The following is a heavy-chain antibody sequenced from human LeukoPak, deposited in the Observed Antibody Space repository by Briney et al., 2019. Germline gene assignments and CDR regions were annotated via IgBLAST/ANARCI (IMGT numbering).Heavy chain of an antibody. V-gene: IGHV3-73*01. J-gene: IGHJ4*02. CDR1: GFTFSGSA. D-gene: IGHD2-2*02. Sequence: GGSLRLSCAASGFTFSGSAMHWVRQASGKGLEWVGRIRSKANSYATAYAASVKGRFTISRDDSKNTAYLQMNSLKTEDTAVYYCTREYCSSTSCYNYWGQGALVTVSS. CDR2: IRSKANSYAT. CDR3: TREYCSSTSCYNY.